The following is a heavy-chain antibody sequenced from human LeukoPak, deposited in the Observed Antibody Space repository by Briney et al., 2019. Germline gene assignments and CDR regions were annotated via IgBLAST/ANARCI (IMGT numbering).Heavy chain of an antibody. D-gene: IGHD3-3*01. CDR2: ISSSSSYT. CDR3: ARDGTVSNYDFWSGPDGWFDP. V-gene: IGHV3-11*06. J-gene: IGHJ5*02. Sequence: LTCTVSGGSISSRSYYWGWIRQAPGKGLEWVSYISSSSSYTNYADSVKGRFTISRDNAKNSLYLQMNSLRAEDTAVYYCARDGTVSNYDFWSGPDGWFDPWGQGTLVTVSS. CDR1: GGSISSRSYY.